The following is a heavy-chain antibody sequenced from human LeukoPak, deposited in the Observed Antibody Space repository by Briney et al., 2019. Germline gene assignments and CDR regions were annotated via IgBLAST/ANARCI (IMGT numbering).Heavy chain of an antibody. V-gene: IGHV3-30*02. D-gene: IGHD5-18*01. CDR2: IRYDGSNK. J-gene: IGHJ4*02. Sequence: GGSLRLSCAASGFTFISYGMHWVRQAPGKGLEWVAFIRYDGSNKYYADSVKGRFTISRDNAKNSLYLQMNSLRAEDTAVYYCARNRGYSYGYFDYWGQGTLVTVSS. CDR3: ARNRGYSYGYFDY. CDR1: GFTFISYG.